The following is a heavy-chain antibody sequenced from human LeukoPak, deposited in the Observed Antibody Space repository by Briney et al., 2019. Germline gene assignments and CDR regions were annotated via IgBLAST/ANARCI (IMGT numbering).Heavy chain of an antibody. CDR2: ISWNSGSI. Sequence: GGSLRLSCAASGFTFDDYAMHWVRQAPGKGLEWVSGISWNSGSIGYADSVKGRFTISRDNAKNSLYLQMNSLRAEDTALYYCAKDMLVGALDYWGQGTLVTVSS. V-gene: IGHV3-9*01. CDR1: GFTFDDYA. D-gene: IGHD1-26*01. CDR3: AKDMLVGALDY. J-gene: IGHJ4*02.